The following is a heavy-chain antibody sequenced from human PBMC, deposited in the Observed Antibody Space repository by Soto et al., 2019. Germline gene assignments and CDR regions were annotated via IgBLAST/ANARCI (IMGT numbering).Heavy chain of an antibody. Sequence: QVQLVQSGAEVKRPGSSVKVSCKASGDTFGRNAIHWVRQAPGQGLEWMGGIIPMFPTTNYAQKFKGRLTISEDKSTGTAYMEMTSLRSEDTAVYYCATDGDSADYGYWGQGTLVTVSS. D-gene: IGHD2-21*01. J-gene: IGHJ4*02. CDR1: GDTFGRNA. CDR3: ATDGDSADYGY. V-gene: IGHV1-69*06. CDR2: IIPMFPTT.